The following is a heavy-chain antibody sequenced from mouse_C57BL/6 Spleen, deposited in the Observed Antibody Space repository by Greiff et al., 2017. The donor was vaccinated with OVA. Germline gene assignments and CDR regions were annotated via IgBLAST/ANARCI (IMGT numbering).Heavy chain of an antibody. Sequence: EVQLKESGPELVKPGASVKMSCKASGYTFTDYNMHWVKQSHGKSLEWIGYINPNNGGTSYNQKFKGKATLTVNKSSSTAYMELRSLTSEDSAVYYCANSNYVFDYWGQGTTLTVSS. CDR3: ANSNYVFDY. CDR2: INPNNGGT. CDR1: GYTFTDYN. V-gene: IGHV1-22*01. D-gene: IGHD2-5*01. J-gene: IGHJ2*01.